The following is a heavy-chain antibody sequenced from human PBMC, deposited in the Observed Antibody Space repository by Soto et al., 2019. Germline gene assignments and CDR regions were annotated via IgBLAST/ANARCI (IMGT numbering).Heavy chain of an antibody. CDR2: ISGSGGST. V-gene: IGHV3-23*01. CDR3: AKSTVNDAFDI. D-gene: IGHD1-1*01. CDR1: GFTFSSYA. Sequence: EVQLLESGGGLVQPGGSLRLSCAASGFTFSSYAMSWVRQAPGKGLEWVSAISGSGGSTYYADSVKGRFTFSRDNYKNTLYLQMHRLSAEDTAVYYCAKSTVNDAFDIWSQGTMVTFSS. J-gene: IGHJ3*02.